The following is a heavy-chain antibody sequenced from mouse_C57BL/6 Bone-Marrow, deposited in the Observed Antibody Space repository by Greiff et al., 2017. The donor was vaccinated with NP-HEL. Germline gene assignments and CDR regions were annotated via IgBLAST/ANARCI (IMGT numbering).Heavy chain of an antibody. CDR1: GYTFTDYY. J-gene: IGHJ1*03. Sequence: QVQLQQSGAELVRPGASVKLSCKASGYTFTDYYINWVKQRPGQGLEWIARIYPGSGNTYYNEKFKGKATLTAEKSSSTAYMQRSSLTSEDSAVYFCASWVITTVVAPYWYFDVWGTGTTVTVSS. CDR2: IYPGSGNT. D-gene: IGHD1-1*01. V-gene: IGHV1-76*01. CDR3: ASWVITTVVAPYWYFDV.